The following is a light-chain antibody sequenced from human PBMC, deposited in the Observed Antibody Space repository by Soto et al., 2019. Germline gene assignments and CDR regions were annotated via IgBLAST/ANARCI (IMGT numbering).Light chain of an antibody. V-gene: IGKV3D-7*01. Sequence: EIVMTQSPVTLSLSPGDRATLSCRASQSLSNTYISWYQQKPGQAPRLLIYGASTRATGIPARFSGSGSGTDFTLTISSLQPEDFALYYCHQDFDLPLTFGGGTKVESK. J-gene: IGKJ4*01. CDR3: HQDFDLPLT. CDR2: GAS. CDR1: QSLSNTY.